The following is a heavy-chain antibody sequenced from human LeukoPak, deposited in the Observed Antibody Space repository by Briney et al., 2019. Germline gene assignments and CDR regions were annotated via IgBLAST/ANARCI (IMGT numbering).Heavy chain of an antibody. CDR1: GLTFSSYE. J-gene: IGHJ6*03. Sequence: PGGSLRLSCAASGLTFSSYEMNWVRQAPGKGLEWVANIKQDGSEKNYVDSVKGRFTISRDNAKNSLYLQMNSLRTEDTAVYYCASLIRDYYYDSGSYPVYYYYMDLWGKGTTVTISS. V-gene: IGHV3-7*01. CDR3: ASLIRDYYYDSGSYPVYYYYMDL. D-gene: IGHD3-10*01. CDR2: IKQDGSEK.